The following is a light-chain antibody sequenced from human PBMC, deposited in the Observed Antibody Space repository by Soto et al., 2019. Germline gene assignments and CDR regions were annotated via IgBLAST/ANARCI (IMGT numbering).Light chain of an antibody. CDR2: LGS. CDR3: MQALQTPYT. CDR1: QSFLHSNGYTY. J-gene: IGKJ2*01. Sequence: DIVMTQSPLSLPVTPGEPASISCRSSQSFLHSNGYTYLDWYLQKPGQSPQLLIYLGSNRASGVPDRFSGSGSGTDFTLKISRVEAEDVGVYYCMQALQTPYTFGQGTKLEIK. V-gene: IGKV2-28*01.